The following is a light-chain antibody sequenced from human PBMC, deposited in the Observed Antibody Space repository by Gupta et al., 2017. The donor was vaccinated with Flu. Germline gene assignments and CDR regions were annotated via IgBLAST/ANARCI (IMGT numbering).Light chain of an antibody. V-gene: IGKV4-1*01. CDR1: QSVLYSSNNKNY. CDR2: WAS. Sequence: VMTQSPDSLAGSLGERATINCKSSQSVLYSSNNKNYLAWYQQKPGQPPKLLIYWASTRESGVPDRFSGSGSGTDFTLTISSLQAEDVAVYYCQQYYSTPLTFGGGTKVEIK. J-gene: IGKJ4*01. CDR3: QQYYSTPLT.